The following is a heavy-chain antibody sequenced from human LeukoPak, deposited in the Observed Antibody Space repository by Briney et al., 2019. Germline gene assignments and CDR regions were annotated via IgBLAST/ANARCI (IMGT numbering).Heavy chain of an antibody. CDR3: ARVTVQWGALGAFDI. CDR2: IYYSGST. V-gene: IGHV4-59*01. J-gene: IGHJ3*02. CDR1: GGSISSYY. Sequence: PSETLSLTCTVSGGSISSYYWSWIRQPPGKGLEWIGYIYYSGSTNYNPSLKSRVTISVDTSKNQFSLKLSSVTAADTAVYYCARVTVQWGALGAFDIWGQGTMVTVTS. D-gene: IGHD1-26*01.